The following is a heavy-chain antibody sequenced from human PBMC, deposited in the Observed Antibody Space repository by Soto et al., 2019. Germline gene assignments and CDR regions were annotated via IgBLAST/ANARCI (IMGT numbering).Heavy chain of an antibody. D-gene: IGHD4-17*01. J-gene: IGHJ6*02. Sequence: GGSLRLSCAASGFTVSSNYMSWVRQAPGKGLEWVSVMYSGGSTYYADSVKGRFTISRDNSKNTLYLQMNSLRAEDTAVYYCARVSYGGLYYYYGMDVWGQGTTVTVSS. CDR1: GFTVSSNY. CDR3: ARVSYGGLYYYYGMDV. CDR2: MYSGGST. V-gene: IGHV3-53*01.